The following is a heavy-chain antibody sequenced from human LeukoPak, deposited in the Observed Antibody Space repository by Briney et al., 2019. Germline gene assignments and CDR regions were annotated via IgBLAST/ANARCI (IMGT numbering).Heavy chain of an antibody. D-gene: IGHD6-13*01. J-gene: IGHJ5*02. CDR2: TYFRSDWFN. V-gene: IGHV6-1*01. CDR3: ARESGIATTGRWFDP. CDR1: VDSVSSSSAA. Sequence: SQTLSLTCAISVDSVSSSSAAWNWIRQSPSRGLEWLGRTYFRSDWFNDYAVSVKSRITVNPDTSKNQFSLHLSSVTPEDTAVYYCARESGIATTGRWFDPWGQGTLVTVSS.